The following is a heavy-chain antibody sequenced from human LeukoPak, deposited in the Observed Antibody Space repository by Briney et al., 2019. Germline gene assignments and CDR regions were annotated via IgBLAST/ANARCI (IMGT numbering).Heavy chain of an antibody. Sequence: PSETLSLTCAVYGGSFSGYYWSWICQPPGKGLEWIGEINHSGSTNYNPSLKSRVTISVDTSKNQFSLKLSSVTAADTAVYYCATASASPRYFDYWGQGTLVTVSS. CDR2: INHSGST. J-gene: IGHJ4*02. CDR3: ATASASPRYFDY. CDR1: GGSFSGYY. V-gene: IGHV4-34*01.